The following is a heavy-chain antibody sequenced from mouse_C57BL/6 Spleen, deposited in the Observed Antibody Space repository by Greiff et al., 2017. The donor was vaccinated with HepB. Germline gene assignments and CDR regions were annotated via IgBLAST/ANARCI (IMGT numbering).Heavy chain of an antibody. V-gene: IGHV6-6*01. CDR3: TRPRDSWFAY. CDR1: GFTFSDAW. CDR2: IRNKANNHAT. D-gene: IGHD3-3*01. J-gene: IGHJ3*01. Sequence: EVQGVESGGGLVQPGGSMKLSCAASGFTFSDAWMDWVRQSPEKGLEWVAEIRNKANNHATYYAESVKGRFTISRDDSKSSVYLQMNSLRAEDTGIYYCTRPRDSWFAYWGQGTLVTVSA.